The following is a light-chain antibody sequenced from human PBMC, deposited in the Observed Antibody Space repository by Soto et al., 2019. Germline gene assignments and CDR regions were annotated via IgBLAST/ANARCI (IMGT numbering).Light chain of an antibody. CDR2: DAS. CDR3: QHYNSFSWT. CDR1: QSISSW. J-gene: IGKJ1*01. Sequence: IQLTQSPSSLSASVGDRVTITCRASQSISSWLAWYQQKPGKVPKLLIYDASSLESGVPSRFSGSGSGTEFTLSISSLQPDDFATYYCQHYNSFSWTFGQGTKVDIK. V-gene: IGKV1-5*01.